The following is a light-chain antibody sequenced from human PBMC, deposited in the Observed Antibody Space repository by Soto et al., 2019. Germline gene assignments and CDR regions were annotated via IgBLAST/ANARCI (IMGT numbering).Light chain of an antibody. Sequence: QSVLSQPPSVSGAPGQRVTISCTGSSSNIGALYDVHWYQQLPGAAPKLLIYGSTNRPSGVPDRFSGSKSVTSASLAITGLQAEDEADYYCQSYDSSLSGYVFGTGTKLTVL. J-gene: IGLJ1*01. V-gene: IGLV1-40*01. CDR2: GST. CDR1: SSNIGALYD. CDR3: QSYDSSLSGYV.